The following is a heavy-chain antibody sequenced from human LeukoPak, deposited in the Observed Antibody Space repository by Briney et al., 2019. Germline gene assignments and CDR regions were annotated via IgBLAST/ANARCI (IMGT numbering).Heavy chain of an antibody. V-gene: IGHV3-23*01. J-gene: IGHJ4*02. CDR3: AKGSSGSRPYYFDY. CDR1: GFTFSSYA. D-gene: IGHD3-22*01. CDR2: ITDSGGST. Sequence: GGSLRLSCAASGFTFSSYAMSWVRQAPGEGLEWVSAITDSGGSTYYADSVKGRFTISRDNSKNTLYLQMNTLRAEDTAIYYCAKGSSGSRPYYFDYWGQGALVTVSS.